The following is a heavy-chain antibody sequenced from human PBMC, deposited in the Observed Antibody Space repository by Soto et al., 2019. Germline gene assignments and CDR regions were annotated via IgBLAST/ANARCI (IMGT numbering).Heavy chain of an antibody. CDR1: EDIFRSHG. Sequence: QVFLVQSGAEVRKPGSSVRVSCKASEDIFRSHGFTWVRQAPGQGLECMGGVTPVIGAPSYAQRFQGRVTITADESTSKVHMDLSSLRSEDTAVYYCASYYSGSGTYSPFDFWGQGSLVTVSS. J-gene: IGHJ4*02. CDR3: ASYYSGSGTYSPFDF. D-gene: IGHD3-10*01. V-gene: IGHV1-69*01. CDR2: VTPVIGAP.